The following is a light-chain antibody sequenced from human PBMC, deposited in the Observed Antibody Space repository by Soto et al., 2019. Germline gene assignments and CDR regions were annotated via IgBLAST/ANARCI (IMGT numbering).Light chain of an antibody. CDR3: HQYGSSPWT. V-gene: IGKV3-20*01. CDR2: GAS. CDR1: QSVTNNY. Sequence: EIVLTQSPGTLSSSPGGRATLSCRASQSVTNNYLAWYQQKRGQAPRLLIWGASIRAADLPDRFSGGGSGTDFTLTISRLETEDFAVYYCHQYGSSPWTFGQGTKVDI. J-gene: IGKJ1*01.